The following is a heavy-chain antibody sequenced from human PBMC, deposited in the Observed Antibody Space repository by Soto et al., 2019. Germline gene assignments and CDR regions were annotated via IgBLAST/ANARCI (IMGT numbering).Heavy chain of an antibody. CDR3: ARTTAVPNSLRSRYFFDY. J-gene: IGHJ4*02. V-gene: IGHV4-61*01. CDR2: VYYSGTT. CDR1: GGSVSDKTYY. D-gene: IGHD4-17*01. Sequence: SETLSLTCSVSGGSVSDKTYYWSWIRQPPGKRLEWIGYVYYSGTTNYNPSLKSRVTISVDLSKNQFSLRLRSVTTADTALYYCARTTAVPNSLRSRYFFDYWGQGTLVTVSS.